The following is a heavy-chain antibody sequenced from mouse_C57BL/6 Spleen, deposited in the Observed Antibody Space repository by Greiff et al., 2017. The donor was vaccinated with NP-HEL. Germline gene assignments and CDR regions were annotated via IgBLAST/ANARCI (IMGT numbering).Heavy chain of an antibody. J-gene: IGHJ1*03. CDR2: IYPGDGDT. Sequence: VQLQQSGPELVKPGASVKISCKASGYAFSSSWMNWVKQRPGKGLEWIGRIYPGDGDTNYNGKFKGKATLTADKSSSTAYMQLSSLTSEDSAVDFCARKNYGSSYWYFDVWGTGTTVTVSS. D-gene: IGHD1-1*01. CDR3: ARKNYGSSYWYFDV. V-gene: IGHV1-82*01. CDR1: GYAFSSSW.